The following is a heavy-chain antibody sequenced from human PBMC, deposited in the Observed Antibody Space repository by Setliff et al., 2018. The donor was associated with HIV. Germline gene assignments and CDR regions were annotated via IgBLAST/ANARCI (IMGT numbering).Heavy chain of an antibody. CDR3: ARGGRVVPAATGSNAYDI. J-gene: IGHJ3*02. Sequence: ASVKVSCKASGYTFIGDYMHWVRQAPGQGLEWMGWINPNSGGTNFAQKFQGRVTMTRDTSISTAYMELSRLRSDDTAVYYCARGGRVVPAATGSNAYDIWGQGTKVTVSS. D-gene: IGHD2-2*01. V-gene: IGHV1-2*02. CDR1: GYTFIGDY. CDR2: INPNSGGT.